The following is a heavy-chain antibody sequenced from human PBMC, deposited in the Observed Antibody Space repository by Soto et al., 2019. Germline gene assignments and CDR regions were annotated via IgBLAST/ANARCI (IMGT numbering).Heavy chain of an antibody. D-gene: IGHD5-18*01. CDR2: VWKGGSNR. CDR1: GITFSDYG. V-gene: IGHV3-30*02. CDR3: AKVPRGSNFGYYNF. Sequence: GSLRLSCAASGITFSDYGMHWARQAPGKGLEWVAGVWKGGSNRYYVDSVKGRFTISRDNSKNTLYLQMNSLRDEDTAVYYCAKVPRGSNFGYYNFWGQGTLVTVSS. J-gene: IGHJ4*02.